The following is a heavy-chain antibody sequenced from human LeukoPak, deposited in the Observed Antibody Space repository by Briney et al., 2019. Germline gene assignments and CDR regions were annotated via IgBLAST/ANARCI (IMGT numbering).Heavy chain of an antibody. D-gene: IGHD3-10*01. CDR2: ISYDGSDK. V-gene: IGHV3-30*03. J-gene: IGHJ4*02. Sequence: GGSLRLSCAASGFTFSSYGMHWVRQAPGKGLGWVGVISYDGSDKYYADSVKGRFTISRDNSKNTLYLQMNSLRAEDTAVYYCARDWFGGIGTYYFDYWGQGTLVTVSS. CDR3: ARDWFGGIGTYYFDY. CDR1: GFTFSSYG.